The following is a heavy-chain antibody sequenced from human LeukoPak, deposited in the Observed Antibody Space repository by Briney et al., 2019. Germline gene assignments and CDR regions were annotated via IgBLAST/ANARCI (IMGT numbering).Heavy chain of an antibody. Sequence: PGGSLRLSCAASGFTFSDHYMDWVRQAPGKGLEWVSYISSSGSTMYYTDSVKGRFTISRDNAKDSLYLQMNSLRAEDTAVYYCARDPGSGYEEHFDYWGQGTLVTVSS. CDR3: ARDPGSGYEEHFDY. V-gene: IGHV3-11*01. J-gene: IGHJ4*02. D-gene: IGHD5-12*01. CDR2: ISSSGSTM. CDR1: GFTFSDHY.